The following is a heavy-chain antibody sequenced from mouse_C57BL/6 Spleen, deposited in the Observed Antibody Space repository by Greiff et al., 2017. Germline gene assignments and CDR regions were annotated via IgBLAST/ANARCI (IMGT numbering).Heavy chain of an antibody. V-gene: IGHV1-61*01. CDR1: GYTFTSYW. CDR3: ARKTAQALFAY. J-gene: IGHJ3*01. CDR2: IYPSDSET. Sequence: VQLQQPGAELVRPGSSVKLSCKASGYTFTSYWMDWVKQRPGQGLEWIGNIYPSDSETHYNQQFKDKATLTVDKSSSTAYMQLSSLTSEDSAVYYCARKTAQALFAYWGQGTLVTVSA. D-gene: IGHD3-2*02.